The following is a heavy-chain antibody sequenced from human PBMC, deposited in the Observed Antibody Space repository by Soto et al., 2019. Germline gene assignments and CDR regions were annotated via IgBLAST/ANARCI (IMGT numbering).Heavy chain of an antibody. V-gene: IGHV1-69*02. D-gene: IGHD6-19*01. Sequence: ASVKVSCKASGGTFSSYTISWVRQAPGQGLEWMGRIIPILGIANYAQKFQGRVTITADKSTSTAYMELSSLRSEDTAVYYCARGQWLENDVFGFWGQGRMVTVSS. J-gene: IGHJ3*01. CDR3: ARGQWLENDVFGF. CDR2: IIPILGIA. CDR1: GGTFSSYT.